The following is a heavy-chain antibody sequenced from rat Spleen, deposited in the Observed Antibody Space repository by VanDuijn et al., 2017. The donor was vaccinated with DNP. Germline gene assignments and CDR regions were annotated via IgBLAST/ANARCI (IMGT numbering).Heavy chain of an antibody. CDR2: ISPNGGSS. Sequence: EVQLVGSGGGLVQPGRSMKLSCAASGFTFTNSDMAWVRQAPTKGLEWVASISPNGGSSYHRDSVKGRFTISRDNAKSILYLQMDSLRSEDTATYFCATHDWQGWGQGVMVTVSS. CDR3: ATHDWQG. CDR1: GFTFTNSD. D-gene: IGHD1-7*01. V-gene: IGHV5-25*01. J-gene: IGHJ2*01.